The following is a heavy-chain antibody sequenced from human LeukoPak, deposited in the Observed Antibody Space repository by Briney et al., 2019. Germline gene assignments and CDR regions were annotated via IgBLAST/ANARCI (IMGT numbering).Heavy chain of an antibody. V-gene: IGHV3-33*01. CDR2: IWYDGSNK. J-gene: IGHJ3*02. Sequence: GRSLRLSCAASGFTFSSYGMHWVRQAPGKGLEWVAVIWYDGSNKYYADSVKGRFTISRDNSKNTLYLQMNSLRAEDTAVYYCARVSRYFDSWCAFDIWGQGTMVTVSS. D-gene: IGHD3-9*01. CDR1: GFTFSSYG. CDR3: ARVSRYFDSWCAFDI.